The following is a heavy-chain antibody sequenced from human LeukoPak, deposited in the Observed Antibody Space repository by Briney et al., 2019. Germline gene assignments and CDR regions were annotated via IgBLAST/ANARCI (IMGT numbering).Heavy chain of an antibody. J-gene: IGHJ4*02. D-gene: IGHD1-26*01. CDR2: INHSGST. CDR3: ARGRRVGAIDY. Sequence: PSETLSLTCAVYGGSFRGYYWSWIRQPPGKGLEWIGEINHSGSTNYNPSLKSRVTISVDTSKNQFSLKLSSVTAADTAVYYCARGRRVGAIDYWGQGTLVTVSS. CDR1: GGSFRGYY. V-gene: IGHV4-34*01.